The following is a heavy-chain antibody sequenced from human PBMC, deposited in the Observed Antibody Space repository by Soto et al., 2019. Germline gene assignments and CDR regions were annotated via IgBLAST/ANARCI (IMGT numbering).Heavy chain of an antibody. J-gene: IGHJ4*02. D-gene: IGHD6-19*01. CDR2: IYWNDDK. Sequence: QITLKESGPTLVRPTQTLTLTCTFSGFSLSTSGLGVGWIRQPPGKALEWLALIYWNDDKRYSQSLKARLTINKDTSKTQVVLTMTNMDPVDTATYYCAHRPSGWYLFDYWGQGTLVTVSS. V-gene: IGHV2-5*01. CDR3: AHRPSGWYLFDY. CDR1: GFSLSTSGLG.